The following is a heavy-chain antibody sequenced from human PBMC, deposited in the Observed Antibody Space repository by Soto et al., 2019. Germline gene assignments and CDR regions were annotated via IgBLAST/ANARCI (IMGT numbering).Heavy chain of an antibody. CDR1: IFTCSSYS. Sequence: PWWSLRLSCSASIFTCSSYSMSWGRQAPGKGLEWVSGFRTSGDGGTTYYADSVKGRFTISRDNSKNMLFLQMNSLRAEDTAIYYCAKKVNSGPGSQYFDYWGQGTLVTVSS. D-gene: IGHD3-10*01. V-gene: IGHV3-23*01. CDR2: FRTSGDGGTT. J-gene: IGHJ4*02. CDR3: AKKVNSGPGSQYFDY.